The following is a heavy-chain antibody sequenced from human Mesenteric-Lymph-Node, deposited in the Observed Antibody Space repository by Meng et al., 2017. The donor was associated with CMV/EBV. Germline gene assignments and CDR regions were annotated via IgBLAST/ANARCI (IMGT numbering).Heavy chain of an antibody. CDR2: IYHSGST. V-gene: IGHV4-38-2*02. D-gene: IGHD3-3*01. CDR3: ARDLIRFLEWLASPDAFDI. Sequence: SETLSLTCTVSGYSISSGYYWGWIRQPPGKGLEWIGSIYHSGSTYYNPSLKSRVTISVDTSKNQFSLKLSFVTAADTAVYYCARDLIRFLEWLASPDAFDIWGQGTMVTVSS. CDR1: GYSISSGYY. J-gene: IGHJ3*02.